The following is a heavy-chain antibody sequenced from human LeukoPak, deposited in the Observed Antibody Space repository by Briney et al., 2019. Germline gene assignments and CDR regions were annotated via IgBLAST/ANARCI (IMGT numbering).Heavy chain of an antibody. Sequence: SETLSLTCAVYGESFSGYYWSWIRQPPGKGLEWIGEIDHSGSTNYNPSLKSRVTISVDTSKNQFSLKLSSVTAADTAVYYCARHSPKYCSSTTCYFGYWGQGTLVTVSS. J-gene: IGHJ4*02. CDR2: IDHSGST. CDR3: ARHSPKYCSSTTCYFGY. D-gene: IGHD2-2*01. V-gene: IGHV4-34*01. CDR1: GESFSGYY.